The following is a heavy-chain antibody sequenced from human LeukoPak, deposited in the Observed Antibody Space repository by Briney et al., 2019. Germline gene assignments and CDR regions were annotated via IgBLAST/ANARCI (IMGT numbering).Heavy chain of an antibody. V-gene: IGHV3-49*03. Sequence: PGGSLRLSCSASGFSFGDYAMSWFRQAPGKGLQWVGFIAGKTHGGTTEYDASVKGRFIISRDDSKSVAYLQMNSLKTEDTGVYFCAKVKWKLIGYFDYWGQGTLVTVSS. CDR3: AKVKWKLIGYFDY. J-gene: IGHJ4*02. CDR2: IAGKTHGGTT. CDR1: GFSFGDYA. D-gene: IGHD1-20*01.